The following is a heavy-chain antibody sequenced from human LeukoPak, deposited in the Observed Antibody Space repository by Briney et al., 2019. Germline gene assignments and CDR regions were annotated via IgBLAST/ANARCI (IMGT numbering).Heavy chain of an antibody. Sequence: ESLKISCKGSGYSFTSYWIGWVRQMPGKGLEWMGIIYPGDSDTRYSPSFQGQVTISADKSISTAYLQWSSLKASDTAMYYRARGGRVRYFDWFFDYWGQGTLVTVSS. CDR3: ARGGRVRYFDWFFDY. D-gene: IGHD3-9*01. CDR2: IYPGDSDT. J-gene: IGHJ4*02. V-gene: IGHV5-51*01. CDR1: GYSFTSYW.